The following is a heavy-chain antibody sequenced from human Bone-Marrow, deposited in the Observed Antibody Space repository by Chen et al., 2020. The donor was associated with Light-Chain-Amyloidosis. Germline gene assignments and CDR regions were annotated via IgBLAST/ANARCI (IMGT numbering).Heavy chain of an antibody. J-gene: IGHJ4*01. D-gene: IGHD3-22*01. CDR2: ISGSGRYM. Sequence: EVQLADSGGNLVQPGWSLRLSCAALGFIFDDYAMTGVGQAPGKVLDWVSEISGSGRYMWYAYSVKGRFTISRDNSRSMLYLQMDMLRADDTAVYYCVKERDSRGYYDYWGHGTLVTVSS. V-gene: IGHV3-23*04. CDR1: GFIFDDYA. CDR3: VKERDSRGYYDY.